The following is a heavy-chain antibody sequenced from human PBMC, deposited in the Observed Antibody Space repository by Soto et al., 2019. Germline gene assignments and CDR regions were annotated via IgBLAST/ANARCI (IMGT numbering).Heavy chain of an antibody. J-gene: IGHJ6*02. CDR3: ARLGYSYYYGMDV. CDR2: IYPGDSDT. V-gene: IGHV5-51*01. CDR1: GYSFSSYW. D-gene: IGHD5-18*01. Sequence: GESLKISCKGSGYSFSSYWIGWVRQMPGQGPEWMGIIYPGDSDTRYSPSFQGQVTISADKSISTAYLQWSSLKASDTAMYYCARLGYSYYYGMDVWGQGATVTVSS.